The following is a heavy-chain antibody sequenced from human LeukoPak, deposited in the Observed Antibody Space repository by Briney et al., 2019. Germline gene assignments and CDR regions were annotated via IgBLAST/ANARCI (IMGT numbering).Heavy chain of an antibody. CDR3: ARARNYYGSGNGAY. CDR2: IYYSGST. CDR1: GGSISSYY. V-gene: IGHV4-59*12. D-gene: IGHD3-10*01. Sequence: SETLSLTCTVSGGSISSYYWSWIRQPPGKGLEWIGYIYYSGSTYYNPSLKSRVTISVDTSKNQFSLKLSSVTAADTAVYYCARARNYYGSGNGAYWGQGTLVTVSS. J-gene: IGHJ4*02.